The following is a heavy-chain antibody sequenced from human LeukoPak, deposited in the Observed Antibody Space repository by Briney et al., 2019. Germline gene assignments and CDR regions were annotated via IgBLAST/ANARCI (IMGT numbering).Heavy chain of an antibody. J-gene: IGHJ4*02. CDR3: ARMGYYDSSGYYDDY. D-gene: IGHD3-22*01. CDR2: INSDVSST. CDR1: GFTFSSYW. Sequence: PGGSLRLSCAASGFTFSSYWMHWVRQAPGKGLVWVSRINSDVSSTSYADSVKGRFTISRDNAKNTLYLQMNSLRAEDTAVYYCARMGYYDSSGYYDDYWGQGTLVTVSS. V-gene: IGHV3-74*01.